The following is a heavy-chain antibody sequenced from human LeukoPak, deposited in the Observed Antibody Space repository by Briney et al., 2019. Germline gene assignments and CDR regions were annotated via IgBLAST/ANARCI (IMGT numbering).Heavy chain of an antibody. D-gene: IGHD6-19*01. CDR1: SGSFSGYY. V-gene: IGHV4-34*01. CDR2: ISHSGST. Sequence: SETLSLTCAVYSGSFSGYYWNWIRQPPGKGLEWIGEISHSGSTKYNPSLKSRVTISVDTSKNQFSLRVNSVTAADTAVYYCARDLRSSGWYRLPFDNWGQGTLVTVSS. CDR3: ARDLRSSGWYRLPFDN. J-gene: IGHJ4*02.